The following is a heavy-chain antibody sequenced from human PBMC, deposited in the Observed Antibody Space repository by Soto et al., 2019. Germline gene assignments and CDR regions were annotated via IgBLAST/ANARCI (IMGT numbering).Heavy chain of an antibody. J-gene: IGHJ5*02. CDR3: ARESAGSGKNNWFDP. D-gene: IGHD3-10*01. Sequence: LSLTCSVSRGSISSYYWSWVRQPPGKGLERIGFIHRTGSTKYNPSLESRVTISVDTSQNQLSLRLSSVTAADTAVYYCARESAGSGKNNWFDPWGQGILVTVSS. CDR2: IHRTGST. CDR1: RGSISSYY. V-gene: IGHV4-59*01.